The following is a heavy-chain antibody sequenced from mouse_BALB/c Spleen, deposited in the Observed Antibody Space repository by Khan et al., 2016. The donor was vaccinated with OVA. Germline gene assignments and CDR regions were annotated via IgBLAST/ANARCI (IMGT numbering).Heavy chain of an antibody. CDR3: TRLAYYYDSEGFAY. CDR1: GFTFSTYG. Sequence: EVHLVESGGDLVKPGGSLKLSCAASGFTFSTYGMSWVRQTPDMRLEWVATISTGGHYTYYPDSVKGRFTISRDNAKNTLYLQMSSLKSEDTAIFYGTRLAYYYDSEGFAYWGQGTLVTVSA. CDR2: ISTGGHYT. D-gene: IGHD1-1*01. J-gene: IGHJ3*01. V-gene: IGHV5-6*01.